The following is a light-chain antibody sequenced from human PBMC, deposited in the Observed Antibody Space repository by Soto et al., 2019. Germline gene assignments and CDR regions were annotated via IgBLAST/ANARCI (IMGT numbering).Light chain of an antibody. Sequence: IQMTQSPSTLSASVGDRVTITCRASQSISPWLAWYQQKPGRAPKLLIYDASTLESGVPSRFSGSGSGTEFTLTISSLRPDDFATYYCQQYSGYSGTFGQGTKVDIK. V-gene: IGKV1-5*01. J-gene: IGKJ1*01. CDR3: QQYSGYSGT. CDR1: QSISPW. CDR2: DAS.